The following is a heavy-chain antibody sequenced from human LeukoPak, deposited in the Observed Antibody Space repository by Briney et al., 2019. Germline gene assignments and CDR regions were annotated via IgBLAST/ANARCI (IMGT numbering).Heavy chain of an antibody. V-gene: IGHV1-2*02. J-gene: IGHJ6*03. CDR3: ARDAGGTVGATSYYYYYYYMDV. Sequence: GASVKVSCKASGYTFTSYGINWVRQAPGQGLEWMGWINPNSGGTNYAQKFQGRVTMTRDTSISTAYMELSRLRSDDTAVYYCARDAGGTVGATSYYYYYYYMDVWGKGTTVTVSS. D-gene: IGHD1-26*01. CDR2: INPNSGGT. CDR1: GYTFTSYG.